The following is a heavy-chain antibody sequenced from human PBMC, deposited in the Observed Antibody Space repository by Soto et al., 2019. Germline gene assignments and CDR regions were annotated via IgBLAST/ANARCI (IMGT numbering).Heavy chain of an antibody. CDR3: ARGGLLYYYDSSGYSDY. J-gene: IGHJ4*02. D-gene: IGHD3-22*01. Sequence: EVQLVESGGGLVQPGGSLRLSCAASGFTFSSYSMNWVRQAPGKGLEWVSSISSSSSYIYYADSVKGRFTISRDNAKNSLYLQMNSLRAEDTAVYYCARGGLLYYYDSSGYSDYWGQGTLVTVSS. CDR1: GFTFSSYS. V-gene: IGHV3-21*01. CDR2: ISSSSSYI.